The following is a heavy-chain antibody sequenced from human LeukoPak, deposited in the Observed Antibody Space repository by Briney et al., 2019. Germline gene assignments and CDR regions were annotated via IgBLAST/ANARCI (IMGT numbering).Heavy chain of an antibody. CDR1: GGSISSTIYY. D-gene: IGHD3-9*01. J-gene: IGHJ4*02. V-gene: IGHV4-61*05. CDR2: IYYSGST. Sequence: SETLSLTCTVSGGSISSTIYYWGWFRQPPGKGLEWIGYIYYSGSTNYNPSLKSRVTISVDTSKNQFSLKLSSVTAADTAVYYCARWHYDIFTGYSVDYWGQGTLVTVSS. CDR3: ARWHYDIFTGYSVDY.